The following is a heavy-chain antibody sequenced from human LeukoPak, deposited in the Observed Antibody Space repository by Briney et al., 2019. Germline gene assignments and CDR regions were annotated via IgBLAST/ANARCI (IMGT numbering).Heavy chain of an antibody. CDR1: GFTFSSYW. D-gene: IGHD3-9*01. V-gene: IGHV3-7*03. CDR2: IKQDGSEK. Sequence: GGSLRLSCATSGFTFSSYWMSWVRQTPGKGLEWVANIKQDGSEKYYVGSVKGRFTISRDNAKNSLYLQMNSLRAEDTAVYYCAKSMRYFDWFGFEYWGQGTLVTVSS. J-gene: IGHJ4*02. CDR3: AKSMRYFDWFGFEY.